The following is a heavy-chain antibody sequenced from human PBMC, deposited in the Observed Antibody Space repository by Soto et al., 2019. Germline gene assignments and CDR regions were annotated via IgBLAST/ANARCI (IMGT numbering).Heavy chain of an antibody. CDR2: ISESGDGT. V-gene: IGHV3-23*01. Sequence: PGGSLRLSCAASGFTFNTYAMTWVRQAPGKGLEWVSLISESGDGTYYADSVKGRFTISRDNSQRTLNLQMNSLRAEDTAVYYCAKNGDFWSWGMDVWRQGTTVTVSS. CDR1: GFTFNTYA. CDR3: AKNGDFWSWGMDV. D-gene: IGHD3-3*01. J-gene: IGHJ6*02.